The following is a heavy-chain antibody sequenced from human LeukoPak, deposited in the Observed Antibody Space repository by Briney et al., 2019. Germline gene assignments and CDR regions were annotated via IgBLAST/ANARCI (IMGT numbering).Heavy chain of an antibody. Sequence: SETLSLTCTVSGGSISSYYWSWIRQPPGKGLEWIGYIYYSGSTNYNPSLKSRVTISVDTSKNQFSLKLSSVTAADTAVYYCARHTYYYGSGSPWGQGTLVTVSS. V-gene: IGHV4-59*08. D-gene: IGHD3-10*01. CDR1: GGSISSYY. CDR2: IYYSGST. J-gene: IGHJ5*02. CDR3: ARHTYYYGSGSP.